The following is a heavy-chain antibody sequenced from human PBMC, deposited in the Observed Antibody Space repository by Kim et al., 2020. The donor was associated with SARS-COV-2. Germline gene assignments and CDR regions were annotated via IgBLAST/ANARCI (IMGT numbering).Heavy chain of an antibody. V-gene: IGHV3-48*03. D-gene: IGHD4-17*01. CDR3: SRSLNYGDYGGWFDP. Sequence: ADSVKGRFTISRDNAKNSLYLQMNNLRAEDTAVYYCSRSLNYGDYGGWFDPWGQGTLVTVSS. J-gene: IGHJ5*02.